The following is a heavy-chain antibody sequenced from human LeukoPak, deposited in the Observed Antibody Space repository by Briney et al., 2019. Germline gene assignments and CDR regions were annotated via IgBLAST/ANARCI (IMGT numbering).Heavy chain of an antibody. CDR2: ISGSGGST. V-gene: IGHV3-23*01. D-gene: IGHD3-22*01. CDR1: GFTFSSYA. J-gene: IGHJ4*02. Sequence: GGSLRLSCAASGFTFSSYAMSWVRQAPGKGLEWVSAISGSGGSTYYADSVKGRFTISRDNSKNTLYLRMNSLRAEDTAVYYCAKVKTYYYDSSGYSRGFFDYWGQGTLVTVSS. CDR3: AKVKTYYYDSSGYSRGFFDY.